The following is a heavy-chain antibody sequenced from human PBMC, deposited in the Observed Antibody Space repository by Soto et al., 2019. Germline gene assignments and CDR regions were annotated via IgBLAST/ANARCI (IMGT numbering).Heavy chain of an antibody. J-gene: IGHJ5*02. D-gene: IGHD3-3*01. CDR2: ISAYNGNT. CDR1: GYTFSSYA. CDR3: ARLPYDFWSGPNWFDP. Sequence: ASVKVSCKASGYTFSSYAMHWVRQAPGQGLEWMGWISAYNGNTNYAQKLQGQVTISADKSISTAYLQWSSLKASDTAMYYCARLPYDFWSGPNWFDPWGQGTLVTVSS. V-gene: IGHV1-18*01.